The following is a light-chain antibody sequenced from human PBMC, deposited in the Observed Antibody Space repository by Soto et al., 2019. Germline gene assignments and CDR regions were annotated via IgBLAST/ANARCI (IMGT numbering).Light chain of an antibody. Sequence: QSALTQPASVSGSPGQSIAISCTGTSSDVGGYDYVAWYQQLPGKAPKLIIYEVTNRPSGVSNRFSGSKSGNTASLTISGLQADDEAHYYCSSYRRSSTVNWVFGGGTQLTVL. J-gene: IGLJ3*02. CDR3: SSYRRSSTVNWV. V-gene: IGLV2-14*01. CDR1: SSDVGGYDY. CDR2: EVT.